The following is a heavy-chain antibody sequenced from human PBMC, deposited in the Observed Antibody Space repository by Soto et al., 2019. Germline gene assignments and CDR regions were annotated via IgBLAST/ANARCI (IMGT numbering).Heavy chain of an antibody. V-gene: IGHV4-38-2*01. J-gene: IGHJ6*02. D-gene: IGHD3-10*01. CDR3: AGGGGYGMDV. CDR1: GYSISSGYY. Sequence: SDTLSLTCAVSGYSISSGYYWGWIRQPPGKGLEWIGSIYHSGSTYYNPSLKSRVTISVDTSKNQFSLKLSSVTAADTAVYYCAGGGGYGMDVWGQGTTVTVSS. CDR2: IYHSGST.